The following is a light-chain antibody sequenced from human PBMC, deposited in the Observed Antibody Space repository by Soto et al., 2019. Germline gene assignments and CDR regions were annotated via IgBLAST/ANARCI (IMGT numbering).Light chain of an antibody. J-gene: IGKJ4*01. CDR2: DAS. V-gene: IGKV3-11*01. CDR3: QQRSNWPPLT. Sequence: EIVLTQSPATLSLSPGERATLSCRASQSVSSYLAWYQQKPGQAPRLLIFDASNRATGIPARFSGSGSGTEFILTISSLVPEDVAVYYCQQRSNWPPLTFGGGTRVEIK. CDR1: QSVSSY.